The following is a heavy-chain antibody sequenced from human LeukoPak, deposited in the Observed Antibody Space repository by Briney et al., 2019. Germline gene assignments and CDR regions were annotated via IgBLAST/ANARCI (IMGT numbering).Heavy chain of an antibody. J-gene: IGHJ4*02. Sequence: GGSLRLSCAASGFTFSNYAMSWVRQAPGKGLEWVSVISGSGGSTYYADSVKGQFTIFRDNSKNTVYLQMNSLRADDTAVYYCAKGDTGMVRRYHLDYWGQGTLVTVSS. V-gene: IGHV3-23*01. D-gene: IGHD5-18*01. CDR3: AKGDTGMVRRYHLDY. CDR1: GFTFSNYA. CDR2: ISGSGGST.